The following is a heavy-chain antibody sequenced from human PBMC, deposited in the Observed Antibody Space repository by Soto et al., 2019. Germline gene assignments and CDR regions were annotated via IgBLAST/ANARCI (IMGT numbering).Heavy chain of an antibody. Sequence: GESLKISCKGSGYSFTSYWIGWVRQMPGKGLEWMGRIDPSDSYTNYSPSFQGHVTISADKSISTAYLQWSSLKASDTAMYYCARRSSSWYTYYYGMDVWGQGTTVTVSS. D-gene: IGHD6-13*01. CDR2: IDPSDSYT. CDR3: ARRSSSWYTYYYGMDV. J-gene: IGHJ6*02. V-gene: IGHV5-10-1*01. CDR1: GYSFTSYW.